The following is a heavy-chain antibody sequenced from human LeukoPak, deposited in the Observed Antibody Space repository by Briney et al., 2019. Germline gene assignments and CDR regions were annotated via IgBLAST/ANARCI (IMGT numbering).Heavy chain of an antibody. CDR3: ARSVSH. D-gene: IGHD2-8*01. Sequence: GGSLRLSCAASGFTFSSYAMSWVRQAPGKGLEWVSVIYSGGSTYYADSVKGRFTISRDNSKNTLYLQMNSLRAEDTAVYYCARSVSHWGQGTMVTVSS. CDR2: IYSGGST. J-gene: IGHJ3*01. CDR1: GFTFSSYA. V-gene: IGHV3-66*01.